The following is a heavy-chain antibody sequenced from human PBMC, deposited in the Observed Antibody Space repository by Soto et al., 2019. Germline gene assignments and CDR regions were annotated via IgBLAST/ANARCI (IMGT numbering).Heavy chain of an antibody. V-gene: IGHV4-61*08. CDR2: VYYSENT. CDR3: ARAGLGYSNSCGFDS. D-gene: IGHD6-13*01. Sequence: SETLYRTCTVSGGSVSSGGFSWNWIRQPPGKGLEWIGYVYYSENTKYNPSLKSRVTISVDTSKDQISLKLSSVTAADTAVYYCARAGLGYSNSCGFDSWGQGTLVTVSS. J-gene: IGHJ4*02. CDR1: GGSVSSGGFS.